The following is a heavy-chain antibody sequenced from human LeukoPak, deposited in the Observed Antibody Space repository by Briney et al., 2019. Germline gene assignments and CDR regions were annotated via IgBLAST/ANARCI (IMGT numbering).Heavy chain of an antibody. CDR2: TYYRSKWYN. CDR1: GDSVSNNSVA. Sequence: SQTLSLTCAISGDSVSNNSVAWNWIRHSPTRGLEWLGRTYYRSKWYNDYAVSVKSRITINPETAKNQFSLQLNSVTPEDTAVYYCARDMDYYGSGNYFNSRWFDPWGQGTLVTVSS. J-gene: IGHJ5*02. D-gene: IGHD3-10*01. V-gene: IGHV6-1*01. CDR3: ARDMDYYGSGNYFNSRWFDP.